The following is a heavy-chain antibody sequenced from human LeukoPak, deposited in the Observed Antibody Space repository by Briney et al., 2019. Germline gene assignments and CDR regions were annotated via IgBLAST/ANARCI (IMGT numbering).Heavy chain of an antibody. CDR2: IYYSGST. CDR3: ARKTARKLSNYYGSGTGAFDI. CDR1: GGSISSGGYY. Sequence: PSQTLSLTCTVSGGSISSGGYYWSWIRQHPGKGPEWIGYIYYSGSTYYNPSLKSRVTISVDTSKNQFSLKLSSVTAADTAVYYCARKTARKLSNYYGSGTGAFDIWGQGTMVTVSS. J-gene: IGHJ3*02. V-gene: IGHV4-31*03. D-gene: IGHD3-10*01.